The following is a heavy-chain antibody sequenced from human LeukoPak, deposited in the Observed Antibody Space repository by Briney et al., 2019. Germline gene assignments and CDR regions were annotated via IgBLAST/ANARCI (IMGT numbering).Heavy chain of an antibody. J-gene: IGHJ1*01. D-gene: IGHD2-21*02. CDR3: AREGAYCGGDCYHEYFQH. V-gene: IGHV1-69*01. CDR1: GGTFSSYA. CDR2: IIPIFGTA. Sequence: GSSVKVSCKASGGTFSSYAISWVRQAPGQGLEWMGGIIPIFGTANYAQKFQGRVTITADESTSTAYMELSSLRSEDTAVYYCAREGAYCGGDCYHEYFQHWGQGTLVTVSS.